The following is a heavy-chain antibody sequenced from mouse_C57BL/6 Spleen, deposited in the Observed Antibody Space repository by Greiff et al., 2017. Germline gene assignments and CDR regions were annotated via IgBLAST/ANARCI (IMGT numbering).Heavy chain of an antibody. D-gene: IGHD2-4*01. CDR2: ISSGSSTI. V-gene: IGHV5-17*01. Sequence: EVHLVESGGGLVKPGGSLKLSCAASGFTFSDYGMHWVRQAPEKGLEWVAYISSGSSTIYYADTVKGRFTISRDNAKNTLFLQMTSLRSEDTAMYYCASRGIYYDYFDYWGQGTTLTVSS. J-gene: IGHJ2*01. CDR3: ASRGIYYDYFDY. CDR1: GFTFSDYG.